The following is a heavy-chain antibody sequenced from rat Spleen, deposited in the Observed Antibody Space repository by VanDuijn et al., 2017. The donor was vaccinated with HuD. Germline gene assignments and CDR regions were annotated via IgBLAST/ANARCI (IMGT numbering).Heavy chain of an antibody. D-gene: IGHD4-3*01. J-gene: IGHJ2*01. CDR3: VREDRGVAY. V-gene: IGHV4-2*01. Sequence: EVKLVESGGGLVQPGRSLKISCAASGFNFNNYWMGWVRQAPGKGLEWVGEINTDSTTTKYAPSLKDKFTIYRDNAQNTLYLQMSKLGSEDTAIYYCVREDRGVAYWGQGVMVTVSS. CDR1: GFNFNNYW. CDR2: INTDSTTT.